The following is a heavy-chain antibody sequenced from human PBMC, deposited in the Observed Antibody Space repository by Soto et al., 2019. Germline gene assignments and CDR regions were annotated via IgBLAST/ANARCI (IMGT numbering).Heavy chain of an antibody. V-gene: IGHV1-69*13. Sequence: SVKVSCKASGGTFSSYAISWVRQAPGQGLEWMGGIIPIFGTANYAQKFQGRVTITADESTSTAYMELSSLRSEDTAVYYCARDVVVLVPAARNWFDPWGQGTLVTVSS. CDR3: ARDVVVLVPAARNWFDP. D-gene: IGHD2-2*01. CDR2: IIPIFGTA. CDR1: GGTFSSYA. J-gene: IGHJ5*02.